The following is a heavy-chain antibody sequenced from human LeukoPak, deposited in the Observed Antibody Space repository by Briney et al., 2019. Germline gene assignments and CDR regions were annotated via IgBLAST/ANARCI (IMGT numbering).Heavy chain of an antibody. D-gene: IGHD7-27*01. V-gene: IGHV3-74*01. CDR3: ARGPLGIDY. J-gene: IGHJ4*02. Sequence: GGSLRLSCAASGFTFSSYWMHWVRQAPGKGLVWVSRVNSDGRSTRYADSVKGRFTISRDNAKNTLYLQMNSLRAEDTAVYYCARGPLGIDYWGQGTLVTVSS. CDR1: GFTFSSYW. CDR2: VNSDGRST.